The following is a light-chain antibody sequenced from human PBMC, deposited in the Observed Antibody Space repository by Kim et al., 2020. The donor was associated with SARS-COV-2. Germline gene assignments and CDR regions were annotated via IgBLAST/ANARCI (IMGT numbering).Light chain of an antibody. CDR2: DVN. V-gene: IGLV2-14*03. CDR1: SSDVGGYKF. Sequence: GQSIALSCTGTSSDVGGYKFVSWYQQHPGKAPNLLIYDVNNRPSGVSDRFSGSKSGNTASLTISGLQAEDEADYYCTSYTRSSTLVFGGGTQLTVL. J-gene: IGLJ7*01. CDR3: TSYTRSSTLV.